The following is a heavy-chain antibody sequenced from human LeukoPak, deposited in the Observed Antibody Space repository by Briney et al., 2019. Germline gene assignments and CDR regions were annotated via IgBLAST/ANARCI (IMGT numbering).Heavy chain of an antibody. V-gene: IGHV3-7*01. Sequence: GGSLRLSCVASGFSFSMYWMSWVRQAPGKGPEWVANIKQDGSEKYYVDSVKGRFTISRDNAKNSLYLQMNSLRAEDTAVYYCARVPSAKGPGMQQLVKRGYYYYMDVWAKGPRSPSP. CDR2: IKQDGSEK. D-gene: IGHD6-13*01. CDR3: ARVPSAKGPGMQQLVKRGYYYYMDV. J-gene: IGHJ6*03. CDR1: GFSFSMYW.